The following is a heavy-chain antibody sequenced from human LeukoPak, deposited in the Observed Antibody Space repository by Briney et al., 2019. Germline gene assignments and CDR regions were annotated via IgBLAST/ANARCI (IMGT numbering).Heavy chain of an antibody. Sequence: ASVKVSCEASGYTFTSYDISWVRQAPGQGLEWMGWISAYNGNTNYAQKLQGRVTMTTDTSTSTAYMELRSLRSEDTAVYYCARDKDYDSSGHNYWGQGTLVTVSS. V-gene: IGHV1-18*01. J-gene: IGHJ4*02. D-gene: IGHD3-22*01. CDR1: GYTFTSYD. CDR3: ARDKDYDSSGHNY. CDR2: ISAYNGNT.